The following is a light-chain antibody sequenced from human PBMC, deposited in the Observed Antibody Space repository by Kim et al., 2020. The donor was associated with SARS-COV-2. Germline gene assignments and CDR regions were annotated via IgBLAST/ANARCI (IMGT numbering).Light chain of an antibody. J-gene: IGLJ3*02. CDR1: RSNIGINI. CDR3: AAWDDSLNVWV. Sequence: GEEVTISCSGSRSNIGINIVSWFQQLPGTAPKLLIYGNSQRPSGVPDRFSGSKSGTSASLAISGLQSEDEADYYCAAWDDSLNVWVLGGGTQLTVL. V-gene: IGLV1-44*01. CDR2: GNS.